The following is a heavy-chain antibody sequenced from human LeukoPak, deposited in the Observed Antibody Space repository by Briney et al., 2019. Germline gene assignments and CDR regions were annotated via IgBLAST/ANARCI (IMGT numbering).Heavy chain of an antibody. CDR2: ISGSGGST. D-gene: IGHD2-15*01. CDR3: AKGLSPYCGGGSCYSFDD. Sequence: PGGSQRLSCAASGFTWSSYDMSWVRQAPGKGLEWVSAISGSGGSTDYADSVKGRFTISRDNSKNTLYLQMSSLRAEDTAVYYCAKGLSPYCGGGSCYSFDDWGQGTLVTVSS. V-gene: IGHV3-23*01. J-gene: IGHJ4*02. CDR1: GFTWSSYD.